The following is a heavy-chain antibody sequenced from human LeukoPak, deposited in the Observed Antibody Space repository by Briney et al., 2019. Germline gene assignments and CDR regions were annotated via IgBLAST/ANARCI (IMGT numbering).Heavy chain of an antibody. CDR1: GFTFSSYW. CDR3: ALIKILSGFDY. Sequence: GGSLRLSCAASGFTFSSYWMTWVRQAPGKGLEWVAVISYDGSNKYYADSVKGRFTISRDNSKNTLYLQMNSLRAEDTAVYYCALIKILSGFDYWGQGTLVTVSS. J-gene: IGHJ4*02. CDR2: ISYDGSNK. V-gene: IGHV3-30*03.